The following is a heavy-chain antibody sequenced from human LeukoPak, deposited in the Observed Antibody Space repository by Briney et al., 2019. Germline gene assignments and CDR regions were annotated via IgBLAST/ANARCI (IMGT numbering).Heavy chain of an antibody. J-gene: IGHJ4*02. CDR3: ARDLLGYYDSSDYSWDY. CDR2: IKQDGSEK. CDR1: GFTFSSYW. D-gene: IGHD3-22*01. V-gene: IGHV3-7*01. Sequence: PGGSLRLSCAASGFTFSSYWMSWVRQAPGKGLEWVANIKQDGSEKYYVDSVKGRFTISRDNAKNPLYLQMNSLRAEDTAVYYCARDLLGYYDSSDYSWDYWGQGTLVTVSS.